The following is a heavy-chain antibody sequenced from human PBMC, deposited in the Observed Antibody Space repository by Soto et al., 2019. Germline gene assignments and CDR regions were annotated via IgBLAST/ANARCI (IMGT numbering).Heavy chain of an antibody. CDR2: INHSGST. CDR3: ARGLYSYGSGSFLAFGY. J-gene: IGHJ4*02. CDR1: GGTFSGFY. D-gene: IGHD3-10*01. V-gene: IGHV4-34*01. Sequence: QVQLQQRGAGLLKPSETLSLTCAVDGGTFSGFYWTWIRQSPGKGLEWIGEINHSGSTNYNPSLENRVTISVDTSKNQFSLTLSSVTAAHTAVYYCARGLYSYGSGSFLAFGYWGQGTLVTVSS.